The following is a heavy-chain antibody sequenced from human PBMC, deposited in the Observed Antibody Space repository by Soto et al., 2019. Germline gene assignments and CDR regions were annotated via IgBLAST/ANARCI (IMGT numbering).Heavy chain of an antibody. J-gene: IGHJ4*02. CDR3: AKDRSHTHDY. V-gene: IGHV3-23*01. CDR1: GFTFSSYA. D-gene: IGHD2-2*02. CDR2: ISGSGGST. Sequence: EVQLLESGGGLVQPGGSLRLSCAASGFTFSSYAMSWVRQAPGRGLEWVSAISGSGGSTYYANSVKGRFTISRDESKNTLYLQMNSLRAEDTAVYYCAKDRSHTHDYWGQGTLVTVSS.